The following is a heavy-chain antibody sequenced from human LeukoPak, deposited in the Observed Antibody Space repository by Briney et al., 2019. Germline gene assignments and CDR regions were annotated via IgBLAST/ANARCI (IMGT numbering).Heavy chain of an antibody. J-gene: IGHJ4*02. V-gene: IGHV1-46*01. D-gene: IGHD3-16*01. Sequence: GASVKVSCKAFGFTFSSYHIHWARQAPGQGLEWMGIIKPRDDSTIYAQKFQGRLIMTWDTSTSTAYMELSSLRSDDTALYCCARDFVWAVDYWGQGSLVTVSS. CDR1: GFTFSSYH. CDR3: ARDFVWAVDY. CDR2: IKPRDDST.